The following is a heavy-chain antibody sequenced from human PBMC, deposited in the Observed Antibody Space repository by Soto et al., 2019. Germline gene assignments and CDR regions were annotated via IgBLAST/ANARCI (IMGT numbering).Heavy chain of an antibody. Sequence: HGNSLKISCKGSGYSFISYWIGWVRQMPGKGLEWMGSIYPGDSDTRYSPSFQGQVTISADKSISTAFLQWSSLKASDTAMYYCARGTEAYDSSGYYSPLGLVYYYGMDVWGQGTTVTVSS. J-gene: IGHJ6*02. D-gene: IGHD3-22*01. CDR2: IYPGDSDT. CDR1: GYSFISYW. CDR3: ARGTEAYDSSGYYSPLGLVYYYGMDV. V-gene: IGHV5-51*01.